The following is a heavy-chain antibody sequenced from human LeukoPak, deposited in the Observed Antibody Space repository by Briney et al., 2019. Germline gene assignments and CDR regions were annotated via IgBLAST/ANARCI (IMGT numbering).Heavy chain of an antibody. Sequence: GGSLRLSCAASGFTLNAFAMNWVRQAPGRGLEWVSSITTSSTYIYYADSVKGRFTISRDNAKNSLYLQMHNLRAEDTAVYYCASGYSHGFNWGQGTMVTVSS. D-gene: IGHD5-18*01. CDR2: ITTSSTYI. CDR1: GFTLNAFA. V-gene: IGHV3-21*06. CDR3: ASGYSHGFN. J-gene: IGHJ4*02.